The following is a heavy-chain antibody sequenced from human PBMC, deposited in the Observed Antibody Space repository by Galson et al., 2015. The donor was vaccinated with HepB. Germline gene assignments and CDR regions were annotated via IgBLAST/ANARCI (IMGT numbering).Heavy chain of an antibody. CDR1: GFTFSTYA. J-gene: IGHJ3*02. D-gene: IGHD2-15*01. V-gene: IGHV3-23*01. CDR2: ISGSGVTT. CDR3: AKLKNRQVVVVLPGGTFDI. Sequence: SLRLSCAASGFTFSTYAMSWVRQAPGKGLEWVSSISGSGVTTSYADSVKGRFTISRDNSKGTLYLQMNSLRAEDTAVYYCAKLKNRQVVVVLPGGTFDIWGQGTMFTVSS.